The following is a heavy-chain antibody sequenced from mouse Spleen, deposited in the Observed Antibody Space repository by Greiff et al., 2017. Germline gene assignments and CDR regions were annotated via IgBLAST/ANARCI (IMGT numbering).Heavy chain of an antibody. J-gene: IGHJ2*01. CDR1: GFTFSDYG. CDR2: ISSGSSTI. V-gene: IGHV5-17*01. Sequence: EVKLVESGGGLVKPGGSLKLSRAASGFTFSDYGMHWVRQAPEKGPEWVAYISSGSSTIYYADTVKGRFTISRDNAKNTLFLQITSLRSEDTAMYYCARRLVYFDYWGQGTTLTVSS. CDR3: ARRLVYFDY. D-gene: IGHD4-1*01.